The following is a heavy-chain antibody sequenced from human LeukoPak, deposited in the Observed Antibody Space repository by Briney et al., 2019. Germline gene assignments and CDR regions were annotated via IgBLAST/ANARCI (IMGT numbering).Heavy chain of an antibody. CDR1: GGTFSSYA. D-gene: IGHD3-16*01. CDR2: IIPIFGTA. Sequence: GASVKASCKASGGTFSSYAISWVRQAPGQGLEWMGGIIPIFGTANYAQKFQGRVTITTDESTSTAYMELSSLRSEDTAVYYCARSLGAAGQYYFDYWGQGTLVTVSS. CDR3: ARSLGAAGQYYFDY. V-gene: IGHV1-69*05. J-gene: IGHJ4*02.